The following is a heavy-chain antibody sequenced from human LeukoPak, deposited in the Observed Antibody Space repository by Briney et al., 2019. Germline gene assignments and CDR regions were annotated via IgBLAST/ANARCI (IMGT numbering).Heavy chain of an antibody. CDR3: AREPDYYYYGMDV. Sequence: PSQTLSLTCTVSGGSISSGSYYWSWIRQPAGTGLEWIGRIYTSGSTNYNPSLKSRVTISVDTSKNQFSLKLSSVTAADTAVYYCAREPDYYYYGMDVRGQGTTVTVSS. V-gene: IGHV4-61*02. CDR1: GGSISSGSYY. CDR2: IYTSGST. D-gene: IGHD1-14*01. J-gene: IGHJ6*02.